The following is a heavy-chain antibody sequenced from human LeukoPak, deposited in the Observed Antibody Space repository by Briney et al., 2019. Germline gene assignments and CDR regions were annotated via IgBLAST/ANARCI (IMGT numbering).Heavy chain of an antibody. CDR3: ARQNDYANEVRGLDPFNL. Sequence: GESLKISCKASGYTFSSYWIGWVRQKPGKGLEWMGIIYPGDSETRYNPSLQGQVTISADKSVSTAYLQWSSLKASDTAMYYCARQNDYANEVRGLDPFNLLGQGTMVTVCS. V-gene: IGHV5-51*01. CDR1: GYTFSSYW. J-gene: IGHJ3*01. CDR2: IYPGDSET. D-gene: IGHD4-17*01.